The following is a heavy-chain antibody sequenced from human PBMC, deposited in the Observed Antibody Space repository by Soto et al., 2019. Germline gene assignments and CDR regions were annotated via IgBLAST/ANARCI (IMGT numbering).Heavy chain of an antibody. Sequence: EVQLVESGGGSVQPGGSLRLSCAASGFTFSTFSMNWVRQAPGRGLEWISYISGVGRPISYAGSVKGRFTISRDNAKNALYLHMDSLTAADTAVYYCARDLGWAFDSWGQGTLVTVSS. CDR2: ISGVGRPI. J-gene: IGHJ4*02. CDR1: GFTFSTFS. CDR3: ARDLGWAFDS. D-gene: IGHD6-19*01. V-gene: IGHV3-48*01.